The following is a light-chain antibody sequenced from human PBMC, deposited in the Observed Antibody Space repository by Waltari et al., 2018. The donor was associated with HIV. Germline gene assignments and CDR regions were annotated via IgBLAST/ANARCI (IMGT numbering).Light chain of an antibody. CDR2: GTS. V-gene: IGKV3-20*01. CDR3: QQYGSSAPLT. Sequence: EIVLTQSPGALSLSPGERATLSCWASPSLSSSHLAWYHQRPGQATSLLMYGTSSRATGIPDRFSGSGSGTDFSLTISRLEPEDVAVYYCQQYGSSAPLTFGGGTKVEIK. J-gene: IGKJ4*01. CDR1: PSLSSSH.